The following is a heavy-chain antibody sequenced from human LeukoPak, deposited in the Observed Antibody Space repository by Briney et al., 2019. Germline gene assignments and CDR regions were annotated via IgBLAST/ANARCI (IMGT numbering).Heavy chain of an antibody. CDR3: ARDQGLTAPPPYGLDV. J-gene: IGHJ6*02. CDR2: IIPVLNIT. D-gene: IGHD5-18*01. V-gene: IGHV1-69*04. Sequence: SVKVSCKTSGGTFSSSAITWVRQAPGQGLEWMGRIIPVLNITTYAQKFQGSVTITADTSTSTVYMELSSLRSEETAVYYCARDQGLTAPPPYGLDVWGQGTTVIVCS. CDR1: GGTFSSSA.